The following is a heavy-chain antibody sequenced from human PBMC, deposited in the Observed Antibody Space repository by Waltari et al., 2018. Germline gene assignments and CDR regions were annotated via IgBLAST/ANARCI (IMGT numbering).Heavy chain of an antibody. V-gene: IGHV4-61*01. CDR1: GGSVSSGSYY. CDR2: IYYSGST. D-gene: IGHD6-13*01. Sequence: QVQLQESGPGLVKPSETLSLTCTVSGGSVSSGSYYWSWIRQPPGKGLEWIGYIYYSGSTNYNPSLKGRVTIAVDTSKNQFSLKLSSVTAADTAVYYCARGAGIAAAFDYWGQGTLVTVSS. CDR3: ARGAGIAAAFDY. J-gene: IGHJ4*02.